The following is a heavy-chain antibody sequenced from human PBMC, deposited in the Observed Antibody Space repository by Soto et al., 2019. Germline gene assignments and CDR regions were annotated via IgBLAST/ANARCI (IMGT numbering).Heavy chain of an antibody. J-gene: IGHJ4*02. V-gene: IGHV4-39*07. CDR2: IYYSGST. D-gene: IGHD4-17*01. CDR3: AKDTSAYGDYGGGY. Sequence: PSETLSLTCTVSGGSISSSSYYWGWIRQPPGKGLEWIGSIYYSGSTYYNPSLKSRVTISVDTSKNQFSLKLSSVTAEDTAVYYCAKDTSAYGDYGGGYWGQGTLVTVSS. CDR1: GGSISSSSYY.